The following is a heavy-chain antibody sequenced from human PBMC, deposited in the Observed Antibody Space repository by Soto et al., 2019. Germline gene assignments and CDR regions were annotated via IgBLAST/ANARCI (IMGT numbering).Heavy chain of an antibody. CDR3: AKGLAATRPASDY. V-gene: IGHV3-23*01. CDR1: GFTFNMYA. D-gene: IGHD2-15*01. CDR2: ISDGGGRT. J-gene: IGHJ4*02. Sequence: EVQLLESGGDLVQPGGSLRLSCAASGFTFNMYAMSWVRQAPGKGLEWVSAISDGGGRTYYTDSVKGRFSISRDISKNTLYLQMNTLRAEDPAVYYWAKGLAATRPASDYWGQGNLVNVSS.